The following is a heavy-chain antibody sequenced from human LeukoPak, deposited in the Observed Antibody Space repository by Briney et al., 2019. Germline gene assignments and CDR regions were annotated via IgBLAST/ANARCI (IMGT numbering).Heavy chain of an antibody. D-gene: IGHD2-2*01. CDR3: ARDDSIVVVPAAIWGANWFDP. V-gene: IGHV1-2*02. CDR2: INPNSGGT. Sequence: ASVEVSCKASGYTFTGYYMHWVRQAPGQGLEWMGWINPNSGGTNYAQKFQGRVTMTRDTSISTAYMELSRLRSDDTAVYYCARDDSIVVVPAAIWGANWFDPWGQGTLVTVPS. CDR1: GYTFTGYY. J-gene: IGHJ5*02.